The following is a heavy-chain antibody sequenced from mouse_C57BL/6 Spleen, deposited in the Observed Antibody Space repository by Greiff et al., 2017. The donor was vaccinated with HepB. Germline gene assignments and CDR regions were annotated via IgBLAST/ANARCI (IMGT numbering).Heavy chain of an antibody. Sequence: DVQLQESGPGLVKPSQSLSLTCSVTGYSITSGYYWNWIRQFPGNKLEWMGYISYDGSNNYNPSLKNRISITRDTSKNQFFLKLNSVTTEDTATYYCARGRLYFDYWGQGTTLTVSS. CDR1: GYSITSGYY. V-gene: IGHV3-6*01. CDR3: ARGRLYFDY. CDR2: ISYDGSN. D-gene: IGHD3-2*02. J-gene: IGHJ2*01.